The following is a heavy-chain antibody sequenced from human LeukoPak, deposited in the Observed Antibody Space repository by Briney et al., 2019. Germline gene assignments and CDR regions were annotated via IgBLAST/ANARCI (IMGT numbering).Heavy chain of an antibody. J-gene: IGHJ4*02. V-gene: IGHV4-39*01. D-gene: IGHD3-9*01. CDR1: GGSISSSSSY. Sequence: PSETLSLTCTVSGGSISSSSSYWGWIRQPPGKGLEWIGTIYYSGTTYYNPSLKSRVTISADTSSNQFSLKLRSVTAADTAVYYCASSYYDVLTGYWGYFDYWGQGTLVTVSS. CDR2: IYYSGTT. CDR3: ASSYYDVLTGYWGYFDY.